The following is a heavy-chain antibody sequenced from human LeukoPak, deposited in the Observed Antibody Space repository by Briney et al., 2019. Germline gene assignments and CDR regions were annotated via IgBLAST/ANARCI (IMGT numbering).Heavy chain of an antibody. Sequence: GGSLRLSCAASGFTFYSNAMTWVRQAPGKGLECVSAITAGGDTTYYPDSVKGRFTISRDNSRNTLYLQLNSLRAEDTAVYYCARDGAYGDYDYWGQGTLVTVSS. CDR3: ARDGAYGDYDY. D-gene: IGHD4-17*01. CDR2: ITAGGDTT. CDR1: GFTFYSNA. V-gene: IGHV3-23*01. J-gene: IGHJ4*02.